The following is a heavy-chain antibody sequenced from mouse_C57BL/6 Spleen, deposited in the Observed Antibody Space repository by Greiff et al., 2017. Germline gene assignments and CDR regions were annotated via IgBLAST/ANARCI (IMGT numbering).Heavy chain of an antibody. V-gene: IGHV5-4*01. CDR2: ISDGGSYT. D-gene: IGHD6-1*01. J-gene: IGHJ1*03. CDR3: ARDRFLSSYWYFDV. Sequence: EVQGVESGGGLVKPGGSLKLSCAASGFTFSSYAMSWVRQTPEKRLEWVATISDGGSYTYYPDNVKGRFTISRDNAKNNLYLQMSHLKSEDTAMYYCARDRFLSSYWYFDVWGTGTTVTVSS. CDR1: GFTFSSYA.